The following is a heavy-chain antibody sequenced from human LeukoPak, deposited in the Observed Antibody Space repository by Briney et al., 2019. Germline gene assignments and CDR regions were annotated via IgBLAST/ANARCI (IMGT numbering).Heavy chain of an antibody. J-gene: IGHJ6*02. D-gene: IGHD1-26*01. CDR2: IKRSGST. CDR3: KWERTVYYSLDV. CDR1: GFKFSDAW. Sequence: GGSLRLSCTASGFKFSDAWMTWVRQAPGKGLEWLGRIKRSGSTDYAVPVNNRFTISGDDSKNTIYLQINGLKTEDTAVYYCKWERTVYYSLDVWGQGTTVTVSS. V-gene: IGHV3-15*01.